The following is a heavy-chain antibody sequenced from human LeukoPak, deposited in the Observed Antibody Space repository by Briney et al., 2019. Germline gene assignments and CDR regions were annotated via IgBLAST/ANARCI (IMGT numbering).Heavy chain of an antibody. CDR3: ATAGSGTFSDLDY. CDR2: ISKDAKYK. CDR1: GFTFSTYA. J-gene: IGHJ4*02. V-gene: IGHV3-30*04. Sequence: PGGSLRLSCAASGFTFSTYAMHWVRQAPGKGLEWVAVISKDAKYKSYADSVKGRLTISRDNSDNTLFLQMNSLSVDDTAVYYCATAGSGTFSDLDYWGQGTLVTVSS. D-gene: IGHD1-26*01.